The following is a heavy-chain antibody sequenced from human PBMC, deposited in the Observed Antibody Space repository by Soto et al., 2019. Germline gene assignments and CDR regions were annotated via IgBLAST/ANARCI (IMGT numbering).Heavy chain of an antibody. Sequence: GASVKVSCKASGGTFSSYAISWVRQAPGQGLEWMGGIIPIFGTANYAQKFQGRVTITADESTSTAYMELSSLRSEDTAVYYCARGGELLRVDAFDIWGQGTMVTVSS. CDR1: GGTFSSYA. D-gene: IGHD1-26*01. CDR3: ARGGELLRVDAFDI. J-gene: IGHJ3*02. CDR2: IIPIFGTA. V-gene: IGHV1-69*13.